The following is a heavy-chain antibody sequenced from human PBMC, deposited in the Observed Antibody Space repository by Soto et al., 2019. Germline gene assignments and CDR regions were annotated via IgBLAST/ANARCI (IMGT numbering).Heavy chain of an antibody. CDR1: GFTFATFA. D-gene: IGHD3-22*01. J-gene: IGHJ4*01. CDR2: LSDSGGTT. Sequence: EVQLLESGGGLVQPGGSLRLSCAASGFTFATFAMSWVRQAPGKGLEWVSGLSDSGGTTYYADSVKGRFTISRDNSKNKLYLQMNSLRGDDPAVYYCLQRGGSGYYGAFDYWGHGTLVTVSS. CDR3: LQRGGSGYYGAFDY. V-gene: IGHV3-23*01.